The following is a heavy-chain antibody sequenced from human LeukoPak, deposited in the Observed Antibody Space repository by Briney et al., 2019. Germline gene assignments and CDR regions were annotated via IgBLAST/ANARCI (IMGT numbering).Heavy chain of an antibody. Sequence: SETLSLTCDVSGVSISTSIYYWAWIRQPPGKGLEWIGSVFYSGSAYYSPSFKSRLGIPLDTSKNQFSLQLSSVTVADTAVYYCARIGRGANSHLKWYFDVWGRGTLVTVSS. J-gene: IGHJ2*01. V-gene: IGHV4-39*01. CDR2: VFYSGSA. D-gene: IGHD4-23*01. CDR3: ARIGRGANSHLKWYFDV. CDR1: GVSISTSIYY.